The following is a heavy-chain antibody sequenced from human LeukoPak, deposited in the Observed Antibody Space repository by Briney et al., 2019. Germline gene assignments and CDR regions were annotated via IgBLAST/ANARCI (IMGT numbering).Heavy chain of an antibody. V-gene: IGHV3-30*04. CDR1: GFTFSSYA. CDR3: ARAYEFWSGYYTAVLGY. D-gene: IGHD3-3*01. Sequence: GGSLRLSCAASGFTFSSYAMHWVRQAPGQGLELVAVISYDGSNKYYADSVNGRLTTFRDNSTNKQYLQMISPRAEGTAVYYCARAYEFWSGYYTAVLGYWGQGTLVTVSS. CDR2: ISYDGSNK. J-gene: IGHJ4*02.